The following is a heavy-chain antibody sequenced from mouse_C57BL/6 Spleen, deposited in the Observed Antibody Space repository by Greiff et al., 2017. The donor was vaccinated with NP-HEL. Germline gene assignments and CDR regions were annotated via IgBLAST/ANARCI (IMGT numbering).Heavy chain of an antibody. Sequence: EVHLVESEGGLVQPGSSMKLSCTASGFTFSDYYMAWVRQVPEKGLEWVANINYDGSSTYYLDSLKSRFIISRDNAKNILYLQMSSLKSEDTATYYCARDLYYRGFDYWGQGTTLTVSS. J-gene: IGHJ2*01. D-gene: IGHD2-14*01. CDR2: INYDGSST. V-gene: IGHV5-16*01. CDR1: GFTFSDYY. CDR3: ARDLYYRGFDY.